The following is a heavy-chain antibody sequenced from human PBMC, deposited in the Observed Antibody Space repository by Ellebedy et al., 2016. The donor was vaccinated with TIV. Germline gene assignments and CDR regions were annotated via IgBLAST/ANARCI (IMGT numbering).Heavy chain of an antibody. J-gene: IGHJ6*02. Sequence: PSETLSLTCTVSGGSISSYYWSWIRQPPGKGLEWIGYIYHTGSTNYSPSLKSRITISIDTSNNDFSLKVNSVTAADTAVYYCAREDYDILTGYSSGMDVWGQGTTVTVSS. V-gene: IGHV4-59*01. D-gene: IGHD3-9*01. CDR1: GGSISSYY. CDR2: IYHTGST. CDR3: AREDYDILTGYSSGMDV.